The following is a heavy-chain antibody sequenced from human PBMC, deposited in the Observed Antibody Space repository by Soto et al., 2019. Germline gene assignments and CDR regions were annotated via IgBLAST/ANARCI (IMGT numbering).Heavy chain of an antibody. V-gene: IGHV1-8*01. J-gene: IGHJ6*02. Sequence: ASVKVSCKASGYTFTSYDINSVRQATGQGLEWMGWMNPNSGNTGYAQKFQGRVTVTRNTSISTAYMELSSLRSEDTAVYYCARHGDYYYGMDVWGQGTTVT. CDR1: GYTFTSYD. CDR3: ARHGDYYYGMDV. CDR2: MNPNSGNT. D-gene: IGHD2-8*01.